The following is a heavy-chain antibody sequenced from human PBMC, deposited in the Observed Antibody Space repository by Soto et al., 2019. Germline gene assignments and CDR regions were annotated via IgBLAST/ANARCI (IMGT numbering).Heavy chain of an antibody. Sequence: QVQLVQSGAEVRKPGASVKVSCKASGYTFTSYAISWVRQAPGQGLEWMGWTSVYNGNTKYAQKFHDRVTMTTDTSTRTAFMELRNLKSDDTAVYYCASLLSALSGYDFEDDAFDIWGQGTMVTVSS. CDR3: ASLLSALSGYDFEDDAFDI. J-gene: IGHJ3*02. D-gene: IGHD5-12*01. CDR2: TSVYNGNT. CDR1: GYTFTSYA. V-gene: IGHV1-18*01.